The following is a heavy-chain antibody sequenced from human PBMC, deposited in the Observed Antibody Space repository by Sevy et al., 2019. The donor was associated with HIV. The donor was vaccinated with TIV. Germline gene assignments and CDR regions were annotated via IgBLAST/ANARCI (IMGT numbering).Heavy chain of an antibody. D-gene: IGHD3-22*01. CDR3: STHACDYDSTGYLERDAFDI. CDR1: GFTFSSYA. CDR2: ISGSGGST. J-gene: IGHJ3*02. V-gene: IGHV3-23*01. Sequence: GGSLRLSCAASGFTFSSYAMSWVRQAPGKGLEWVSAISGSGGSTYYEDSVKGRFTITRANSKTKLYLQMNRLRAEDTAVYYCSTHACDYDSTGYLERDAFDIWGQGTMVTVSS.